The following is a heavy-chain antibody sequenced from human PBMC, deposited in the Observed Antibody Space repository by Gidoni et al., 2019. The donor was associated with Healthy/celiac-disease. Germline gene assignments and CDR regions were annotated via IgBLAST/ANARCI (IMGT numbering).Heavy chain of an antibody. CDR2: INPSGGST. CDR3: ARDREGGLLPFDY. Sequence: QVPLVQSGAEVKKPGASVKVSCKSSGYTFTSYYMPWVRQAPGQGLEWMGIINPSGGSTSYAQKFQGRVTMTRDTSTSTVYMELSSLRSEDTAVYYCARDREGGLLPFDYWGQGTLVTVSS. D-gene: IGHD2-15*01. CDR1: GYTFTSYY. V-gene: IGHV1-46*01. J-gene: IGHJ4*02.